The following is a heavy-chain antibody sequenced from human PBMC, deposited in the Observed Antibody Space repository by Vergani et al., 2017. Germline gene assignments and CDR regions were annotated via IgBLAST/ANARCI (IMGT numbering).Heavy chain of an antibody. Sequence: QVQLVQSGAEVKKPGASVKVSCKTSGYTFTEYYIHWVRQAPGQGLEWMGWIKTSNGVTEYARKFQGRVTMTRDSSVNTVHMGMNSDETAIYYCAGGAEASRGQIEFDYWGQGTLVTVSS. V-gene: IGHV1-2*02. CDR2: IKTSNGVT. CDR1: GYTFTEYY. CDR3: AGGAEASRGQIEFDY. J-gene: IGHJ4*02.